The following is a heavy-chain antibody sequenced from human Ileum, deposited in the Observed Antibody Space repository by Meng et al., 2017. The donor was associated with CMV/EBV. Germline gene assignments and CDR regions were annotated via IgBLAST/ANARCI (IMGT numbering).Heavy chain of an antibody. CDR2: ISAYNGTT. Sequence: CKASCYTFTTYGISWVRPAPGQGLEWMGWISAYNGTTNSAQKLQGRVTMTTDTSTSTAYMELRSLRSDDTAVYYCAREVGERAWFDPWGQGTLVTVSS. J-gene: IGHJ5*02. V-gene: IGHV1-18*01. D-gene: IGHD1-26*01. CDR3: AREVGERAWFDP. CDR1: CYTFTTYG.